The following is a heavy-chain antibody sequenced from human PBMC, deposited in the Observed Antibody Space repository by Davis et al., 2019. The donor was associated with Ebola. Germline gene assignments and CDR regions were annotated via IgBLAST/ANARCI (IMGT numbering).Heavy chain of an antibody. V-gene: IGHV1-69*13. Sequence: SVKVSCKASGGTFSSYAISWVRQAPGQGLEWMGGIIPIFGTANYAQKFQGRVTITADESTSTAYMELSSLRSEDTAVYYCASQAARNYYYYYGMDVWGQGTTVTVSS. D-gene: IGHD6-6*01. CDR2: IIPIFGTA. CDR1: GGTFSSYA. J-gene: IGHJ6*02. CDR3: ASQAARNYYYYYGMDV.